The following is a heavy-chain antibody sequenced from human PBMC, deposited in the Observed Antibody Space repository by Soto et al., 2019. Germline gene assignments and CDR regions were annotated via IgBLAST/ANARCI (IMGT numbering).Heavy chain of an antibody. CDR2: IFYSGST. Sequence: QLQLQESGPGLVKPSETLSLTCTVSGGSISSSSYYWGWVRQPPGKGLEWIGSIFYSGSTYYNPPLKSRVTMSVDTSMHQVSLKLRSATAADTAVYYCARHANPRVGPTDYIDYWGQGTLVTVSS. D-gene: IGHD1-26*01. V-gene: IGHV4-39*01. CDR3: ARHANPRVGPTDYIDY. CDR1: GGSISSSSYY. J-gene: IGHJ4*02.